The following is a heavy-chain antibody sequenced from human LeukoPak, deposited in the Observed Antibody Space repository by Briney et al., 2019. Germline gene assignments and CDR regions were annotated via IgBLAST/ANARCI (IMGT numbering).Heavy chain of an antibody. Sequence: EASVKVSCKTSGYTFSDYYMHWVRLAPGQGLEWMGWINPNSGVTIYAQRFQGRVTLTRDTSISTAYMELKSLRSDDTAVYYCARDLNDYCATTNCFTATDVDTTVVDNWGQGTLVTVSS. CDR3: ARDLNDYCATTNCFTATDVDTTVVDN. CDR1: GYTFSDYY. J-gene: IGHJ4*02. D-gene: IGHD5-18*01. V-gene: IGHV1-2*02. CDR2: INPNSGVT.